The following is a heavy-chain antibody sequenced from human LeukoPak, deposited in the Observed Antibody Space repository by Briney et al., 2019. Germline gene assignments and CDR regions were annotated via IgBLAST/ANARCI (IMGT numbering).Heavy chain of an antibody. CDR1: GFTFTSSA. V-gene: IGHV1-58*02. CDR3: AADARKYCSGGSCHTEYFQH. J-gene: IGHJ1*01. Sequence: ASVKVSCKASGFTFTSSAMRWVRQARGQRLEWIGWIVVGSGNTNYAQKFQERVTITRDMSTSTAYMELSSLRSEDTAVYCCAADARKYCSGGSCHTEYFQHWGQGTLVTVSS. D-gene: IGHD2-15*01. CDR2: IVVGSGNT.